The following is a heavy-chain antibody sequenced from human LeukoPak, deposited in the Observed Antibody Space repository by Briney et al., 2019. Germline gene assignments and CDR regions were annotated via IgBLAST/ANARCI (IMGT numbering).Heavy chain of an antibody. V-gene: IGHV3-7*02. CDR3: ARGVFAGDLLTGYWYFDL. CDR2: IKEDGSEK. Sequence: GGSLRLSCAASGFTFSNHWMSWVRQAPGKGLEWVANIKEDGSEKNYVDSVKGRFTISRDNSKNTVYLQMNSLRAEDTAVYYCARGVFAGDLLTGYWYFDLWGRGTLVTVSS. D-gene: IGHD1-20*01. J-gene: IGHJ2*01. CDR1: GFTFSNHW.